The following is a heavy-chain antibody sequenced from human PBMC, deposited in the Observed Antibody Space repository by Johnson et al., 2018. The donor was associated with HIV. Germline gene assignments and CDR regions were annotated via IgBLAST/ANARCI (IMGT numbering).Heavy chain of an antibody. CDR2: IQYDATNR. D-gene: IGHD6-13*01. J-gene: IGHJ3*02. Sequence: HVQLVESGGGLVQPGGSLRLSCAASGFTVNGNYMSWVRQAPGKGLEWVAFIQYDATNRYYVDSVKGRFTISRDNSKNTLYLQMNSLRAEDTAVYYCAKDRSGSWYGADAFDIWGQGTMVTVSS. CDR3: AKDRSGSWYGADAFDI. V-gene: IGHV3-30*02. CDR1: GFTVNGNY.